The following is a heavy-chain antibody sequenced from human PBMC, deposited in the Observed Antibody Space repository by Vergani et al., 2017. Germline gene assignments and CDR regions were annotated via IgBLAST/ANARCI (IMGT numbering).Heavy chain of an antibody. Sequence: QVQLVQSGAEVKKPGSSVKVSCKASGGTFRSYAISWVRQAPGQGLEWMGRIIPILGIAKHARKFQGRVTITAHKSTSKAYMELSSLRSEDTAVYYCASERYSSGWYTHYGMDVWGQGTTVTVSS. CDR2: IIPILGIA. CDR1: GGTFRSYA. J-gene: IGHJ6*02. D-gene: IGHD6-19*01. V-gene: IGHV1-69*04. CDR3: ASERYSSGWYTHYGMDV.